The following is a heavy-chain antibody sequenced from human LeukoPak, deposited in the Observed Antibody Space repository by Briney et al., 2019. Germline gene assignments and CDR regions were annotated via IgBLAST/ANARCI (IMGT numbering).Heavy chain of an antibody. CDR2: ISAYNGNK. CDR3: ARGPWDSGSYFSGYYYYMDV. J-gene: IGHJ6*03. CDR1: GYTFSRYG. Sequence: ASVKVSCKASGYTFSRYGISWVRQAPGQGLEWMGWISAYNGNKNNAQKLQGRVSMTTDTSTSTAYMELRSLRSEDTAVYYCARGPWDSGSYFSGYYYYMDVWGKGTTVTVSS. D-gene: IGHD3-10*01. V-gene: IGHV1-18*01.